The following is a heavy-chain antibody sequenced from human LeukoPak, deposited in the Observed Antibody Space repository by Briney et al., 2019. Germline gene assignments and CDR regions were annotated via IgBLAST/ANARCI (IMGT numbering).Heavy chain of an antibody. Sequence: PGGSLRLSCAASGFTFSSYSMNWVRQAPGKGLEWVSYISSSSSTIYYADSVKGRFTISRDNAKNSLYLQMNSLRAEDTAVYYCARALYSGYDSHWFDPWGQGTLVTVSS. CDR3: ARALYSGYDSHWFDP. CDR2: ISSSSSTI. D-gene: IGHD5-12*01. J-gene: IGHJ5*02. V-gene: IGHV3-48*04. CDR1: GFTFSSYS.